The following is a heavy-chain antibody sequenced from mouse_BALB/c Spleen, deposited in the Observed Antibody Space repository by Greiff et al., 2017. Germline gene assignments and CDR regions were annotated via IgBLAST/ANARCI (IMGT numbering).Heavy chain of an antibody. CDR3: ARSYGSSYLYAMDG. Sequence: DVKLVESGAELVKPGASVKLSCTASGFNIKDSYMHWAKQRPEQGLEWIGRIDPANGNTKFDPKFQGKATITADTSSNTAYLQLSSLTSEDTAVYYCARSYGSSYLYAMDGWGEGTSVTVSS. J-gene: IGHJ4*01. V-gene: IGHV14-3*02. D-gene: IGHD1-1*01. CDR2: IDPANGNT. CDR1: GFNIKDSY.